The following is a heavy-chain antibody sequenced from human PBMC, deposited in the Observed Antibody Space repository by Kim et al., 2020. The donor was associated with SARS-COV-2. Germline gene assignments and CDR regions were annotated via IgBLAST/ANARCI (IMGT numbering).Heavy chain of an antibody. Sequence: GGSLRLSCAASGFTFSSYAMHWVRQAPGKGLEWVAVISYDGSNKYYADSVKGRFTISRDNSKNTLYLQMNSLRAEDTAVYYCAAALDYWGQGTLVTVSS. V-gene: IGHV3-30-3*01. CDR2: ISYDGSNK. CDR1: GFTFSSYA. J-gene: IGHJ4*02. D-gene: IGHD6-6*01. CDR3: AAALDY.